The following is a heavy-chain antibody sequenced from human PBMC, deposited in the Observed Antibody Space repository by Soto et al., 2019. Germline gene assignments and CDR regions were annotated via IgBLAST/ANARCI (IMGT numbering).Heavy chain of an antibody. V-gene: IGHV3-15*01. CDR3: TTDSPLTIFGVVSPYYYYYYMDV. CDR1: GFTFSNAW. D-gene: IGHD3-3*01. Sequence: GGSLRLSCAASGFTFSNAWMSWVRQAPGKGLEWVGRIKSKTDGGTTDYAAPGKGRFTISRDDSKNTLYLQMNSLKTEDTAVYYCTTDSPLTIFGVVSPYYYYYYMDVWGKGTTVTVSS. CDR2: IKSKTDGGTT. J-gene: IGHJ6*03.